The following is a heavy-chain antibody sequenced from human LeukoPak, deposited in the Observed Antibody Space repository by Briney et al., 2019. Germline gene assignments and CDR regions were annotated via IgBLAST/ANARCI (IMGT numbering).Heavy chain of an antibody. V-gene: IGHV4-39*01. CDR2: IYYSRST. J-gene: IGHJ4*02. Sequence: PSETLSLTCAVSGGSISSGGYSWGWIRQPPGKGLEWIGSIYYSRSTYYNPSLKSRVTISVDTSKNQFPLKLSSLTAADTAVYYCARQVGGSYDFDYWGQGTLVTVSS. CDR1: GGSISSGGYS. D-gene: IGHD1-26*01. CDR3: ARQVGGSYDFDY.